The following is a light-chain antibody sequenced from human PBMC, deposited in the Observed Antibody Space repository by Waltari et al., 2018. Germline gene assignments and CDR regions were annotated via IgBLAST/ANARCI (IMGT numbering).Light chain of an antibody. CDR2: RDK. Sequence: SVLTQPPSVSGTPGQTVTISCSGTYSTIGRNYVYWYRQFPRTAPQIVNYRDKERPSGVADRFSGSKSGTAASLAISGLRSEDEAIYHCAAWDDSLHVVFGGGTKVTVL. CDR1: YSTIGRNY. J-gene: IGLJ2*01. V-gene: IGLV1-47*01. CDR3: AAWDDSLHVV.